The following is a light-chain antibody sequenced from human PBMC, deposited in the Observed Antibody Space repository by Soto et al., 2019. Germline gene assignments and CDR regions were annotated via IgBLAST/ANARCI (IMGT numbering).Light chain of an antibody. Sequence: SVLTQPASVSGSPGQSITISCTGTSSDVGGYNYVSWYQQHPGKAPKLMIYEVSNRPSGVSNRFSGSKYGNTASLTISGLKAEDEADYYCSSYTSISTPYVFGTATKVTVL. CDR1: SSDVGGYNY. CDR3: SSYTSISTPYV. V-gene: IGLV2-14*01. CDR2: EVS. J-gene: IGLJ1*01.